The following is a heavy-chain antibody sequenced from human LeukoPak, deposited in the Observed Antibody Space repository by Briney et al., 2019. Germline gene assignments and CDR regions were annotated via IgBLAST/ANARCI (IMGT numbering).Heavy chain of an antibody. CDR2: ISAYNGNT. V-gene: IGHV1-18*04. Sequence: GASVKVSCKASGYTFTGYYMHWVRQAPGQGLEWMGWISAYNGNTNYAQKLQGRVTMTTDTSTSTAYMELRSLRSDDTAVYYCARTRLYLNWFDPWGQGTLVTVSS. D-gene: IGHD2-8*01. CDR1: GYTFTGYY. CDR3: ARTRLYLNWFDP. J-gene: IGHJ5*02.